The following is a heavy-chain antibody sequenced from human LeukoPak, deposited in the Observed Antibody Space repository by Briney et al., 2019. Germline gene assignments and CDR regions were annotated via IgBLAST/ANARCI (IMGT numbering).Heavy chain of an antibody. J-gene: IGHJ6*02. D-gene: IGHD1-26*01. CDR3: ARMYSGSPDYYYYGMDV. CDR1: GGTFSSYA. Sequence: SVKVSCKASGGTFSSYAISWVRQAPGQGLEWMGGIIPIFGIANYAQKFQGRVTITADESTSTAYMELSSLRSEDTAVYYCARMYSGSPDYYYYGMDVWGQGTTVTVSS. CDR2: IIPIFGIA. V-gene: IGHV1-69*13.